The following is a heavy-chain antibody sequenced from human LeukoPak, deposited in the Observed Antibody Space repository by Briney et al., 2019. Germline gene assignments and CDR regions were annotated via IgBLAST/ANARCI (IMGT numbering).Heavy chain of an antibody. CDR2: ISGSGGST. J-gene: IGHJ4*02. Sequence: GGSLRLSCAASGFTYSSYAMSWVRQAPGKGLEWVSAISGSGGSTYYADSVKGRFTISRDNAKNSLYLQMNSLRAEDTAVYYCGCAYYYGSGSYSYYFDYWGQGTLVTVSS. CDR3: GCAYYYGSGSYSYYFDY. CDR1: GFTYSSYA. D-gene: IGHD3-10*01. V-gene: IGHV3-23*01.